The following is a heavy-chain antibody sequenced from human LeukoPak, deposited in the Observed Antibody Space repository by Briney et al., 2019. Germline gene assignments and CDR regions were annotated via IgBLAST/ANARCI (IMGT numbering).Heavy chain of an antibody. J-gene: IGHJ4*02. CDR1: GGSISSGGYY. V-gene: IGHV4-31*03. CDR3: ASGIYEAYCGGDCYSFDY. D-gene: IGHD2-21*02. CDR2: IYYSGST. Sequence: SETLSLTCTVSGGSISSGGYYWSWIRQHPGKGLEWIGYIYYSGSTYYNPSLKSRVTISVDTSKNQFSLKLSSVTAADTAVYYCASGIYEAYCGGDCYSFDYWGQGTLVTVSS.